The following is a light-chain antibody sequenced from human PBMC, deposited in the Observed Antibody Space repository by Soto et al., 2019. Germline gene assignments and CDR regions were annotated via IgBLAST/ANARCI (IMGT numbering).Light chain of an antibody. CDR3: QQYNNWPPVT. Sequence: ETVMTQSPATLSVSPGERATLSCRASLSVSINLAWYQQKPGRAPRLLIYGASTRATGVPARFSGSGSGTEFTLTISSLQSEDFAVYYCQQYNNWPPVTFGQGTKVDIK. V-gene: IGKV3-15*01. CDR2: GAS. CDR1: LSVSIN. J-gene: IGKJ1*01.